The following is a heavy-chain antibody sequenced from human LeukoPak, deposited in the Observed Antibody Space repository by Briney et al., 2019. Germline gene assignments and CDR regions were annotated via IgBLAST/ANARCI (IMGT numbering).Heavy chain of an antibody. Sequence: PGGSLTLSCTASGFTFSNYAMNWVRQAPGQGLGWVSAISGSGAGTYYGDSVRGRFTISRDNSENTLYLQMNSLRAEDTAVYYCAKGVYNYGPFCFDSWGQGTLVAVSS. D-gene: IGHD5-18*01. J-gene: IGHJ4*02. V-gene: IGHV3-23*01. CDR1: GFTFSNYA. CDR2: ISGSGAGT. CDR3: AKGVYNYGPFCFDS.